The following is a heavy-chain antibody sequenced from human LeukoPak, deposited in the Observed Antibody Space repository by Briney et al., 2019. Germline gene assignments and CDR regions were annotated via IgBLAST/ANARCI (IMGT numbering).Heavy chain of an antibody. V-gene: IGHV3-33*01. CDR1: GFTFSAHG. Sequence: GGSLRLSCAASGFTFSAHGMHWVRQAPGKGLEWVALIWFDGSSKYYADSVKGRFTISRDNSKNTLYLQMNSLRAEDTAVYYCARDWNDGCLDYWGQGTLVTVSS. J-gene: IGHJ4*02. CDR2: IWFDGSSK. D-gene: IGHD1-1*01. CDR3: ARDWNDGCLDY.